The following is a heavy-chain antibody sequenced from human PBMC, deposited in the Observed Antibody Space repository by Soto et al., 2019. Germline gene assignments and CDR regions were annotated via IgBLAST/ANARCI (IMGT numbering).Heavy chain of an antibody. J-gene: IGHJ4*02. CDR1: GGSFSGYY. V-gene: IGHV4-34*01. D-gene: IGHD3-10*01. Sequence: QVQLQQWGAGLLKPSETLSLTCAVYGGSFSGYYWSWIRQPPGKGLEWIGEINHSGGTNYNPSLKSRVTISVDTSKNQFSLKLSSVTAADTAVYYCARGRLGITMVRGDRGIDYWGQGTLVTVSS. CDR3: ARGRLGITMVRGDRGIDY. CDR2: INHSGGT.